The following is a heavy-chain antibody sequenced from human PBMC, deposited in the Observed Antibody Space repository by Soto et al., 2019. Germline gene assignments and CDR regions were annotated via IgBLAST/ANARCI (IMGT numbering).Heavy chain of an antibody. J-gene: IGHJ4*02. D-gene: IGHD3-22*01. Sequence: GGSLRLSCAASGFTFSNYWMHWVRQAPGKGLEWVALISYDGSDKDYADSVKGRFTISRDNSRNTLFLQMNSLRAEDTAVYYCARDYYKYYDSSGYYRSPAYWGQGT. V-gene: IGHV3-30-3*01. CDR3: ARDYYKYYDSSGYYRSPAY. CDR1: GFTFSNYW. CDR2: ISYDGSDK.